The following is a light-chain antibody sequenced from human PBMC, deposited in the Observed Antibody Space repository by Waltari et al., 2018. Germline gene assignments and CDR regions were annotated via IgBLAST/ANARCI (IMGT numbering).Light chain of an antibody. CDR1: SSNPGSNY. J-gene: IGLJ1*01. V-gene: IGLV1-47*01. CDR2: RNN. CDR3: ASWDETHYV. Sequence: QSVLTQPPSASATPGQRVIISCSGSSSNPGSNYLYWYQQLPGRAPKLLIYRNNRRPSGVPDRFTASKSGTFASLAISGLRSEDEAVYYCASWDETHYVFGSGTKVTVL.